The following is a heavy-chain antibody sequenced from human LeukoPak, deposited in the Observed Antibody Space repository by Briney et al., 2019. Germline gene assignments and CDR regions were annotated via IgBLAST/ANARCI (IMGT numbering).Heavy chain of an antibody. CDR1: GGSFSGYY. V-gene: IGHV4-34*01. J-gene: IGHJ6*02. CDR3: ARDQKWLVPGDYYGMDV. Sequence: KPSETLSLTCAVYGGSFSGYYWSWIRQPPGKGLEWIGEINHSGSTNYNPSLKSRVTISVDTSKNQFSLKLSSVTAADTAVYYCARDQKWLVPGDYYGMDVWGQGTTVTVSS. CDR2: INHSGST. D-gene: IGHD6-19*01.